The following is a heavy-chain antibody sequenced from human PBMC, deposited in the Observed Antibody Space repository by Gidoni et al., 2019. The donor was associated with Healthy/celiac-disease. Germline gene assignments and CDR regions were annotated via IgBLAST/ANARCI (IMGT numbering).Heavy chain of an antibody. CDR3: ASMVGDFWSGYFLYYYGMDV. J-gene: IGHJ6*02. CDR1: GYTFTSYD. V-gene: IGHV1-8*01. D-gene: IGHD3-3*01. Sequence: QVQLVQSGAEVKKPGASVTVSCKASGYTFTSYDINWVRQATGQGLEWMGWMNPNSGNTGYAQKFQGRVTMTRNTSISTAYMELSSLRSEDTAVYYCASMVGDFWSGYFLYYYGMDVWGQGTTVTVSS. CDR2: MNPNSGNT.